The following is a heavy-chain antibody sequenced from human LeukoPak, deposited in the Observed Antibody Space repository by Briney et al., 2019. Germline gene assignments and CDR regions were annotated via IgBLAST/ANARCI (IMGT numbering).Heavy chain of an antibody. CDR2: IYPGDSDT. CDR3: ARPGYCSGGSCQSHFDY. V-gene: IGHV5-51*01. Sequence: GESLRISCKGSGYSFTSYWIGWVRQMPGKGLEWMGIIYPGDSDTRYSPSFQGQVTISADKSISTAYLQWSSLKASDTAMYYCARPGYCSGGSCQSHFDYWGQGTLVTVSS. J-gene: IGHJ4*02. CDR1: GYSFTSYW. D-gene: IGHD2-15*01.